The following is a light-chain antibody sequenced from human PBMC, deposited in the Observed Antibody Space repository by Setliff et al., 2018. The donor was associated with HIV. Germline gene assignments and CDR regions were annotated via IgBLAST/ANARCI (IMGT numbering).Light chain of an antibody. Sequence: QSVLTQLPSVSAAPGQRVTISCTGSSSNIGEGYDVYWYRQLPGTVLKLRIYGNNNRPSGTPDRFSGSKSGTAASLTIIGLQAAGEADSYCQSYDNSLGGRGTVFGTGARSPS. CDR1: SSNIGEGYD. J-gene: IGLJ1*01. CDR3: QSYDNSLGGRGTV. CDR2: GNN. V-gene: IGLV1-40*01.